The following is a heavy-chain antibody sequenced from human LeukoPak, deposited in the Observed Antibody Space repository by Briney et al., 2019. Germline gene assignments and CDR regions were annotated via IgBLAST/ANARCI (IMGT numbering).Heavy chain of an antibody. V-gene: IGHV1-69*13. D-gene: IGHD6-19*01. J-gene: IGHJ5*02. CDR3: ARTLGYSSGWYSEPSPSWFDP. Sequence: SVKVSCKASGGTFSSYAISWVRQAPGQGLEWMGGIIPIFGTANYAQKFQGRVTITADESTSTAYMELSSLRSEDTAVYYCARTLGYSSGWYSEPSPSWFDPWGQGTLVTVSS. CDR1: GGTFSSYA. CDR2: IIPIFGTA.